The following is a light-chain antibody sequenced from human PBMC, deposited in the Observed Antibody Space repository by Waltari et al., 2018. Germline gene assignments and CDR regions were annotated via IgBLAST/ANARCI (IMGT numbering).Light chain of an antibody. V-gene: IGLV1-40*01. Sequence: QSVLTQPPSVSGAPRPGVTISRAGNSSHIGAPYHGPWYRHPPGTAPKLLIYSSTNRPSGVPDRFSGSKSDTSASLAITGLQAEDEADYYCQTYDNSLSGWVFGGGTKLTVL. J-gene: IGLJ3*02. CDR1: SSHIGAPYH. CDR2: SST. CDR3: QTYDNSLSGWV.